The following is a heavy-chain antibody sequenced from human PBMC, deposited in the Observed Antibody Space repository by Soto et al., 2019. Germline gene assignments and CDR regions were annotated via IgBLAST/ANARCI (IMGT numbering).Heavy chain of an antibody. CDR3: AKKGLGSLATYCNYGDCHYAFDL. Sequence: EVQLLESGGGLVQPGGSLRLSCAASGFTFTNYAMSWVRQAPGKGLEWVSTVSGGGDGTYYADSVKGRFSTSRDNSRNTVYLQLTSPRAEDTAVYYCAKKGLGSLATYCNYGDCHYAFDLWGQGTIVTVSS. D-gene: IGHD2-21*02. V-gene: IGHV3-23*01. CDR2: VSGGGDGT. J-gene: IGHJ3*01. CDR1: GFTFTNYA.